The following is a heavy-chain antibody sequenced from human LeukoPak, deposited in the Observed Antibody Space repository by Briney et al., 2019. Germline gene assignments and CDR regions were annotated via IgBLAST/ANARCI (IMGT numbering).Heavy chain of an antibody. CDR1: GGSISSGDYY. V-gene: IGHV4-30-4*08. CDR3: ARVVGALPPYYYYGMDV. J-gene: IGHJ6*02. Sequence: SQTLSLTCTVSGGSISSGDYYWSWIRQPPGKGLEWIGYIYYSGSTYYNPSLKSRVTISVDTSKNQFSLKLSSVTAADTAVYYCARVVGALPPYYYYGMDVWGQGTTVTVSS. D-gene: IGHD1-26*01. CDR2: IYYSGST.